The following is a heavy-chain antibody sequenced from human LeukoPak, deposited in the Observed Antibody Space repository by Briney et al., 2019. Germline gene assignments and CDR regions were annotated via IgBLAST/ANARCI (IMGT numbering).Heavy chain of an antibody. Sequence: GGSLRLSCAASGFTFSSYSMNWVRQAPGKGLEWVSYISSSSSTIYYADSVKGRFTISRDNAKNSLYLQMSSLRAEDMALYYCAAAYGDYDPINYWGQGTLVTVSS. V-gene: IGHV3-48*04. CDR2: ISSSSSTI. CDR3: AAAYGDYDPINY. CDR1: GFTFSSYS. D-gene: IGHD4-17*01. J-gene: IGHJ4*02.